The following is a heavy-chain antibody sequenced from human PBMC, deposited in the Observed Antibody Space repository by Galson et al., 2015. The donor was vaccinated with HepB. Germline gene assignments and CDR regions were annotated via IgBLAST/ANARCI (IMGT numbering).Heavy chain of an antibody. CDR2: ISAYNGNT. CDR1: GYTFTSYG. J-gene: IGHJ6*02. D-gene: IGHD6-19*01. CDR3: AREDGIAVASTLISTVYYYGMDV. Sequence: SVKVSCKASGYTFTSYGFSWVRQAPGQGLEWMGWISAYNGNTNYAQKLQGRVTMTTDTSTNTAYMELRSLRSDDTAVYFCAREDGIAVASTLISTVYYYGMDVWGQGTTVTVSS. V-gene: IGHV1-18*04.